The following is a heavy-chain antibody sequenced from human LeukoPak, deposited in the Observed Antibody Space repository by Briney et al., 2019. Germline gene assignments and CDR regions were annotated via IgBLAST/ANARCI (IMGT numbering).Heavy chain of an antibody. D-gene: IGHD3-3*01. Sequence: ASVKVSCKASGYTFTGYYMHWVRQAPGQGLEWMGWINPNSGGTNYAQKFQGRVTTTRDASISTAYMELSRLRSDDTAVYYCASGNVLRFLEFDPWGQGTLVTVSS. CDR3: ASGNVLRFLEFDP. CDR1: GYTFTGYY. CDR2: INPNSGGT. J-gene: IGHJ5*02. V-gene: IGHV1-2*02.